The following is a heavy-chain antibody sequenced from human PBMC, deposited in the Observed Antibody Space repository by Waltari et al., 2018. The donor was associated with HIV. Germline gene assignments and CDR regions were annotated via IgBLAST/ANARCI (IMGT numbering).Heavy chain of an antibody. Sequence: QVQLVQSGAEVKKPGASVKVSCKASGYTFTGYYMHWVRQAPGQGLEWRGWINPNRGSTNYAQKFQGMVTMTRDTSISTAYMELSRLRSDDTAVYYCARGGMIQGGYWGQGTLVTGSS. D-gene: IGHD3-22*01. CDR1: GYTFTGYY. V-gene: IGHV1-2*02. CDR2: INPNRGST. J-gene: IGHJ4*02. CDR3: ARGGMIQGGY.